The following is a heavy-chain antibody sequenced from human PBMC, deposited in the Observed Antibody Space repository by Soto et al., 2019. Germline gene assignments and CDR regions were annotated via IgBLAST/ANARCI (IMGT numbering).Heavy chain of an antibody. J-gene: IGHJ3*02. Sequence: ASVKVSCKASGYNSRTYGFSWVRQAPGQGLEWMGWISPYNGNTNYAQKFQGRVTVTTDTSTSTAYMELRSLRSDDTAVYYCARLRYDTTGRPLGAFDIWGQGTLVTVSS. CDR2: ISPYNGNT. CDR3: ARLRYDTTGRPLGAFDI. V-gene: IGHV1-18*04. CDR1: GYNSRTYG. D-gene: IGHD3-22*01.